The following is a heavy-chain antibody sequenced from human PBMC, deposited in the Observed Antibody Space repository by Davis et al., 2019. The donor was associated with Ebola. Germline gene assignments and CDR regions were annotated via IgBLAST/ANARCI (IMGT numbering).Heavy chain of an antibody. Sequence: GESLKISCAASGFTFSSYSMNWVRQAPGKGLEWVSSISSSSSYIYYADSVKGRFTISRDNAKNSLYLQMNSLRDEDTAVYYCARDRGIAAYYGMDVWGQGTTVTVSS. D-gene: IGHD6-13*01. CDR2: ISSSSSYI. V-gene: IGHV3-21*01. CDR1: GFTFSSYS. CDR3: ARDRGIAAYYGMDV. J-gene: IGHJ6*02.